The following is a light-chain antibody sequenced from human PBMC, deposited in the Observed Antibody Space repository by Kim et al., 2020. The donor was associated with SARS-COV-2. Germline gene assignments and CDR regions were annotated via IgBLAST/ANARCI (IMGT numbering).Light chain of an antibody. CDR3: ASYTTSFTYV. CDR2: DVD. J-gene: IGLJ1*01. V-gene: IGLV2-14*03. Sequence: GHSNTISGTGTSSDVGIYPYVSWYQQHPDKAPKVLIYDVDSRPSGVSNRFSGSKSGNTASLTISGLLPDDEAEYYCASYTTSFTYVFGTGTKVTVL. CDR1: SSDVGIYPY.